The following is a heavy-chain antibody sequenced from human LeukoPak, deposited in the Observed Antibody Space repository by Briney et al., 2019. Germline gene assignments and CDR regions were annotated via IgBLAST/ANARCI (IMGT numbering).Heavy chain of an antibody. V-gene: IGHV4-59*08. Sequence: MSSETLSFTCTVSGASMSDYYWSWIRQPPGKGLEWIGYIYYTGSTNYNPSLKSRVTMSVDTSKNQISLKLSSVTAADSAVYYCVRRVRYFGQNDYWGQGTLVTVSS. CDR1: GASMSDYY. J-gene: IGHJ4*02. CDR3: VRRVRYFGQNDY. CDR2: IYYTGST. D-gene: IGHD3-9*01.